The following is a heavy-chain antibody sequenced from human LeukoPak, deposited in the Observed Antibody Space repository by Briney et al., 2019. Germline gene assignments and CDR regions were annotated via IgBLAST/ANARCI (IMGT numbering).Heavy chain of an antibody. CDR3: ARGDDGAY. CDR2: ISSGSSPK. D-gene: IGHD3-16*01. CDR1: GFTFDIYG. J-gene: IGHJ4*02. V-gene: IGHV3-48*04. Sequence: TGGSPRLSCAASGFTFDIYGMNWIRQAPGKGLEWVSHISSGSSPKYYADSVRGRFTISRDNAKKSLYLQMNSLRVEDTAVYYCARGDDGAYWGQGTLVTVSS.